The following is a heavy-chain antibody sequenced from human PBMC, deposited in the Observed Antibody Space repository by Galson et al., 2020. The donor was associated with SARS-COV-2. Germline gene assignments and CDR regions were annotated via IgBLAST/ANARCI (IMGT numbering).Heavy chain of an antibody. Sequence: SETLSLTCAVYGGSLSGYNWSWIRQSPGKGLEWIEEINHSGSTKYNPSLKSRVTISVDTSKNQFSLKLNSMTAADTGVYYCARGVPGYWGQGTLVTVSS. V-gene: IGHV4-34*01. CDR1: GGSLSGYN. CDR3: ARGVPGY. CDR2: INHSGST. J-gene: IGHJ4*02.